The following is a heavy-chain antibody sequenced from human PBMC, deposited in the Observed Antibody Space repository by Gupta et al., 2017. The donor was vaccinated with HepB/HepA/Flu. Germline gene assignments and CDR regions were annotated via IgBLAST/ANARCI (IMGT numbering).Heavy chain of an antibody. Sequence: QVQLQESGPGLVKPSGTLSLTCAVSGGSISSSNWWSWVRQPPGKGLEWIGEIYHSGSTNYNPSLKSRVTISVDKAKNPFPLKLSSGTAADTAVDYCARDPHRFRGVNRFGWFDPWGQGTLVTVSS. D-gene: IGHD3-10*01. J-gene: IGHJ5*02. CDR3: ARDPHRFRGVNRFGWFDP. CDR1: GGSISSSNW. CDR2: IYHSGST. V-gene: IGHV4-4*02.